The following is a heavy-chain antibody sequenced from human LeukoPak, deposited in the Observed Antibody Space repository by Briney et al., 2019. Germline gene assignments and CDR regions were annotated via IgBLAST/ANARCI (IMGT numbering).Heavy chain of an antibody. Sequence: GESLKISCKSSGYSFPTYWIAWVRQMPGKGLEWMGIIYPDESNIRYSPFFQGQVTISADKSISTAYLQWSSLKASDTAMYYCARPPSRGYSSSFEYWGQGTLVTVSS. J-gene: IGHJ4*02. CDR2: IYPDESNI. CDR1: GYSFPTYW. V-gene: IGHV5-51*01. CDR3: ARPPSRGYSSSFEY. D-gene: IGHD2-2*03.